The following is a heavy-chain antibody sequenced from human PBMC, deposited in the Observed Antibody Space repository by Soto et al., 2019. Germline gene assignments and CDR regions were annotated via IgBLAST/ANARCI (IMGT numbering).Heavy chain of an antibody. V-gene: IGHV4-34*01. CDR2: IYYSGST. CDR1: GGSFSGYY. Sequence: PSETLSLTCAVYGGSFSGYYWSWIRQPPGKGLEWIGSIYYSGSTYYNPSLKSRVTISVDTSKNQFSLKLSSVTAADTAVYYCARRGSSSWYGYWGQGTLVTVSS. CDR3: ARRGSSSWYGY. D-gene: IGHD6-13*01. J-gene: IGHJ4*02.